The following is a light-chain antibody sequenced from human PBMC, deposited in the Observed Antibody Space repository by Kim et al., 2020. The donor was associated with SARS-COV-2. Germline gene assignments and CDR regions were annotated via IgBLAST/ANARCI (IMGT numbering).Light chain of an antibody. CDR1: QSVNSNY. J-gene: IGKJ4*01. V-gene: IGKV3-20*01. CDR3: QQYGSSPLT. CDR2: GAS. Sequence: IVLTQSPGTLSLSPGERATLSCRASQSVNSNYLGWYQQKPGQAPRLLIYGASSRAAGIPDRFSGSGSGTDFTLTISRLEPEDFAVYYCQQYGSSPLTFGEGTKVDIK.